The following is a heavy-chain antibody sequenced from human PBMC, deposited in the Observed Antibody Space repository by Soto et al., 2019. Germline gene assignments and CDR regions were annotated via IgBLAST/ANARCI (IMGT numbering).Heavy chain of an antibody. J-gene: IGHJ5*02. V-gene: IGHV4-39*01. Sequence: TLSLTCTVSGASISVHSYYWTWIRQPPGKGLEWIGSSYYSGTTYFNPSLKSRATMSVDTSKNQFSLRLTSVTAADTAIYYCTRRSNWNDNYFDPWGPGALVTVSS. CDR1: GASISVHSYY. D-gene: IGHD1-20*01. CDR2: SYYSGTT. CDR3: TRRSNWNDNYFDP.